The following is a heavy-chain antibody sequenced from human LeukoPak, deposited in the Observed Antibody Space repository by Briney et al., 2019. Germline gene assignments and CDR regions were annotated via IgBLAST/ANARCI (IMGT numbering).Heavy chain of an antibody. V-gene: IGHV3-23*01. CDR2: IGGGGTNT. Sequence: GGSLRLSCAASGFTFTDFAMNWVRQAPGKGLEWVSGIGGGGTNTDYADSVKGRFTISRDNSKNTLTLQMSSLRADDTAVYFCAKDARGYHRPFAHWGQGILVTVS. J-gene: IGHJ4*02. CDR3: AKDARGYHRPFAH. CDR1: GFTFTDFA. D-gene: IGHD3-22*01.